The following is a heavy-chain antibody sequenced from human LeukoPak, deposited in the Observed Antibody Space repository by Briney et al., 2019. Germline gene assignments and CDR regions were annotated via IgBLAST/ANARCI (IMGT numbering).Heavy chain of an antibody. CDR3: AISGYYSPFDY. Sequence: GGSLRLSCAASGFTVSSNYMSWVRQAPGKGLEWVSVIYSGGSTYYADSVKGRFTISRDNSKNTLYLQMNSLRAEDTAVYYCAISGYYSPFDYWGQGTLVTVSS. V-gene: IGHV3-66*01. D-gene: IGHD3-22*01. CDR1: GFTVSSNY. CDR2: IYSGGST. J-gene: IGHJ4*02.